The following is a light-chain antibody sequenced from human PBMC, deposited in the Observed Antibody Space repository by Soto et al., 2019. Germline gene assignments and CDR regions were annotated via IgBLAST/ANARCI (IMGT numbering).Light chain of an antibody. V-gene: IGKV3-11*01. CDR2: QTS. CDR3: HQRQSWPRT. Sequence: EIVLTQSPATMSSFPGERVTLSGRASQYINTRLAWYQHRPGQAPRLLIYQTSIRAAGIPARFSASGSGTDFTLTISDVQPEDFALYYCHQRQSWPRTFGQGTKVDIK. CDR1: QYINTR. J-gene: IGKJ1*01.